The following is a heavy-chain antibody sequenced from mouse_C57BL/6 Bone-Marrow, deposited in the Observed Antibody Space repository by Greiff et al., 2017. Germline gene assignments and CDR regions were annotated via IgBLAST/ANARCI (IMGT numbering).Heavy chain of an antibody. Sequence: EVQLQQSGPELVKPGASVKISCKASGYSFTGYYMNWVKQSPEKSLEWIGEINPSTGGTTYNQKFKAKATLTVDKSSSTAYMQLKSLTSEDSAVYYCARSRDYARFAYWGQGTLVTVSA. CDR3: ARSRDYARFAY. J-gene: IGHJ3*01. V-gene: IGHV1-42*01. CDR2: INPSTGGT. D-gene: IGHD2-4*01. CDR1: GYSFTGYY.